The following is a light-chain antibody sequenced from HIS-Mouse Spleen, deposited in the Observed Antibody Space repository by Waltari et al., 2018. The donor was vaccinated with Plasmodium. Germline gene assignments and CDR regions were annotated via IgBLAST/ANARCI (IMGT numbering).Light chain of an antibody. CDR3: QQYGSSYT. Sequence: IAFPQSPATLSFSPRENSTLSCRASQSVSSSYLAWYQQKPGQAPRLLIYGASSRATGIPDRFSGSGSGTDFTLTISRLEPEDFAVYYCQQYGSSYTFGQGTKLEIK. CDR1: QSVSSSY. V-gene: IGKV3-20*01. CDR2: GAS. J-gene: IGKJ2*01.